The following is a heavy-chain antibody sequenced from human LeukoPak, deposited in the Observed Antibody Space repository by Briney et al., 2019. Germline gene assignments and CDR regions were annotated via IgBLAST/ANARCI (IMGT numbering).Heavy chain of an antibody. CDR2: IFYTGDS. Sequence: PSETLSLTCTVSGVSSSSSYWSWIRQPPGKGLEWIGYIFYTGDSNHNPSFKSRVSISLDTSKDQISLKLSSVTAADTAVYYCARHRFASPLDSWGQGTLVTVSS. D-gene: IGHD2-21*01. CDR1: GVSSSSSY. CDR3: ARHRFASPLDS. J-gene: IGHJ4*02. V-gene: IGHV4-59*08.